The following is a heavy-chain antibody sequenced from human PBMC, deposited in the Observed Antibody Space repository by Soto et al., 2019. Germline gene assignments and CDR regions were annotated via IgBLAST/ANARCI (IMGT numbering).Heavy chain of an antibody. J-gene: IGHJ4*02. CDR3: VRGDNWNDEASDY. CDR1: GFMFSNHG. D-gene: IGHD1-1*01. Sequence: QVQLVESGGGVVQPGRSLRLSCAASGFMFSNHGMHWVRQAPGKGLEWVAAIWSDGNNRYYADSVKGRFTISRDNSKNTLYLQMNSLRAEDTAVYYCVRGDNWNDEASDYWGQGTLVTVSS. CDR2: IWSDGNNR. V-gene: IGHV3-33*01.